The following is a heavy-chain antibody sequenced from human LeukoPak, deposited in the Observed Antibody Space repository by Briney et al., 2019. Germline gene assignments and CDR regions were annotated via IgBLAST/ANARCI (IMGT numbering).Heavy chain of an antibody. J-gene: IGHJ6*02. V-gene: IGHV1-8*01. D-gene: IGHD3-3*01. Sequence: ASVKVSCKASGYTFTSYDINWVRQATGQGLEWMGWMNPNSGNTGYAQKFQGRVTMTRNTSISTAYMELSSLRSEDTAVYYCASRPYYDFWSGYSYYYYYGMDVWGQGTTVTVSS. CDR3: ASRPYYDFWSGYSYYYYYGMDV. CDR2: MNPNSGNT. CDR1: GYTFTSYD.